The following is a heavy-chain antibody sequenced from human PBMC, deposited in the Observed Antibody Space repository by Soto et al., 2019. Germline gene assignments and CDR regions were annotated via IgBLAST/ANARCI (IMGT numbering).Heavy chain of an antibody. Sequence: EVQLVQSGAEVKKPGESLKISCKASENSFSNYWIGWVRQMPGKGLEWMGIIYPGDSETRYSPSFQGHVTISADRSINTAYLQWSSLRASDTAMYFCARQNWLDIERRNSEYFYGMDVWGQGTTVTVSS. J-gene: IGHJ6*02. CDR3: ARQNWLDIERRNSEYFYGMDV. CDR2: IYPGDSET. CDR1: ENSFSNYW. V-gene: IGHV5-51*01. D-gene: IGHD6-19*01.